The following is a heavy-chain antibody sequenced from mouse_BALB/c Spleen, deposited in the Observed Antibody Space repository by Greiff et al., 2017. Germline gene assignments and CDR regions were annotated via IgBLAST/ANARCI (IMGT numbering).Heavy chain of an antibody. CDR2: INPSNGRT. CDR1: GYTFTSYW. Sequence: QVQLKQPGAELVKPGASVKLSCKASGYTFTSYWMHWVKQRPGQGLEWIGEINPSNGRTNYNEKFKSKATLTVDKSSSTAYMQLSSLTSEDSAVYYCARTGRNYFDYWGQGTTLTVSS. V-gene: IGHV1S81*02. J-gene: IGHJ2*01. CDR3: ARTGRNYFDY. D-gene: IGHD4-1*01.